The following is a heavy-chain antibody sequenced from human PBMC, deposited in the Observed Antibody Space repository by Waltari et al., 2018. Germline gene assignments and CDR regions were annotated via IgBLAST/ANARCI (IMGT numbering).Heavy chain of an antibody. V-gene: IGHV4-31*03. CDR2: IYHSGGT. J-gene: IGHJ3*02. Sequence: QVQLQESGPGLVKPSQTLSLTCTVSGGSISSGGYYWSWIRQHPGKGLEWIGDIYHSGGTHYNPALKDRVTISVDRAKNQFSLKLSSVTAADTAVYYCARVAKYYYDSSGYDAFDIWGQGTMVTVSS. CDR1: GGSISSGGYY. CDR3: ARVAKYYYDSSGYDAFDI. D-gene: IGHD3-22*01.